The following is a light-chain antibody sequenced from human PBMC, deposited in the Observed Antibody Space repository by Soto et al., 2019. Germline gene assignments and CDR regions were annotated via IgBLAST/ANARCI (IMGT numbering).Light chain of an antibody. J-gene: IGKJ1*01. Sequence: IVLTQSPSTLSVSPGERATLSCRASQSVSSSYLAWYQQKPGQAPRLLIYGASSRATGIPDRFSGSGSGTDFTLTISRLEPEDFAVYYCQKYGSSPWKFGQGTKVDIK. V-gene: IGKV3-20*01. CDR2: GAS. CDR3: QKYGSSPWK. CDR1: QSVSSSY.